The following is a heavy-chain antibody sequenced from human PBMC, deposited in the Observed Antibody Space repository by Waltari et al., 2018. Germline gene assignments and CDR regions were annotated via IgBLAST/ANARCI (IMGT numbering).Heavy chain of an antibody. V-gene: IGHV4-38-2*02. D-gene: IGHD3-10*01. J-gene: IGHJ5*02. CDR1: GYSISSGYY. Sequence: QVRLQESGPGVVKPSETLSLICTVSGYSISSGYYWGWIRQPPGKGLEWIGSLYNSGATYFNPSLQSRVSVSIDTSKNQFSLKLNSVTAGDTAVYYCAREARFPSWFDPWGQGTLVTVSA. CDR2: LYNSGAT. CDR3: AREARFPSWFDP.